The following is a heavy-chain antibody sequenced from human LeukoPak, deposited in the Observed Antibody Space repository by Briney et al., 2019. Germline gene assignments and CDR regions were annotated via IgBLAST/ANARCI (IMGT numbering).Heavy chain of an antibody. V-gene: IGHV3-7*01. J-gene: IGHJ4*02. D-gene: IGHD2/OR15-2a*01. CDR2: IKLDGSAK. CDR1: GFTFSNNW. CDR3: ARDLYGPFDY. Sequence: GGSLRLSCAASGFTFSNNWMSWVRQAPGKGLEWVANIKLDGSAKYYVDSVKGRFSISRDNAKNSLYLQMNSLRAEDTAVYYCARDLYGPFDYWGQGTLVTVSS.